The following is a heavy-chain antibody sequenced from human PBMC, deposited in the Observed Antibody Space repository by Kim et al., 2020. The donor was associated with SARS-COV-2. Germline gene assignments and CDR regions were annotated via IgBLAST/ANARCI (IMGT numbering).Heavy chain of an antibody. D-gene: IGHD6-13*01. CDR2: A. Sequence: ANDAQKFQGRVTITADKSTSTAYMELSSLRSEDTAVYYCASRAAAAPFDYWGQGTLVTVSS. J-gene: IGHJ4*02. CDR3: ASRAAAAPFDY. V-gene: IGHV1-69*02.